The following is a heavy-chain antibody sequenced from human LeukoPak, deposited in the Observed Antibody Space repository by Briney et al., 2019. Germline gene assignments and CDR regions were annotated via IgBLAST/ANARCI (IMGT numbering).Heavy chain of an antibody. J-gene: IGHJ4*02. Sequence: SETLSLTCAVYGGSFSGYYWSWIRQPPGKGLEWIGEINHSGSTNYNPSLKSRLTISVDTSKNQFSLKLSSVTAADTAVYYCARGSGGYFDYWGQGTLVTVSS. CDR1: GGSFSGYY. V-gene: IGHV4-34*01. CDR2: INHSGST. CDR3: ARGSGGYFDY. D-gene: IGHD3-10*01.